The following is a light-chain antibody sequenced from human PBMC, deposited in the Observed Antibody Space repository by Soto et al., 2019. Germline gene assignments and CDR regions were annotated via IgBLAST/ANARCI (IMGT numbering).Light chain of an antibody. V-gene: IGKV3-20*01. CDR1: QSISSY. CDR2: DAS. J-gene: IGKJ1*01. Sequence: EVVLTQSPDTLSLPPGERATLSCRASQSISSYLAWYQQKPGQAPRLLIYDASSRATGIPDRFSGSGSGTDFTLTISYLEPEDFAVYYCQQYGSSGTFGQGTKVDNK. CDR3: QQYGSSGT.